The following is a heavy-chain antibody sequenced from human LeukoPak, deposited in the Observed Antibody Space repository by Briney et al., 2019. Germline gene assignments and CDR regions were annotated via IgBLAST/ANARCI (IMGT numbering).Heavy chain of an antibody. V-gene: IGHV4-59*01. CDR2: IYYSGST. CDR3: AGARRYYYDSSGYSFDY. J-gene: IGHJ4*02. Sequence: SETLSLTCTVSGASISSYYWSWIRQPPGQGLEWIGYIYYSGSTNYNPSLKSRVTISVGTSKNQFSLKLSSVTAADTAVYYCAGARRYYYDSSGYSFDYWGQGTLVTVSS. CDR1: GASISSYY. D-gene: IGHD3-22*01.